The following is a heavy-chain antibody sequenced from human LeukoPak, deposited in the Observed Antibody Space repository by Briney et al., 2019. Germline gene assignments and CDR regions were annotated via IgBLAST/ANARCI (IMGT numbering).Heavy chain of an antibody. CDR3: AREVYSSTWFDL. CDR2: IYAGGNT. Sequence: PGGSLKLSCAASGFTLNTNHMNWVRQVPGKGLEGVSVIYAGGNTYYADSVKERFTISRDNSRNTLYLQMNSLRGDDTAVYYCAREVYSSTWFDLWGQGTLVTVSS. J-gene: IGHJ4*02. V-gene: IGHV3-66*01. CDR1: GFTLNTNH. D-gene: IGHD6-13*01.